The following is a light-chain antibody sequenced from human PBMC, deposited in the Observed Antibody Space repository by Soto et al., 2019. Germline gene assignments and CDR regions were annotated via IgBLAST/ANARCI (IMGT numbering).Light chain of an antibody. CDR1: QRISRN. Sequence: IVMTQSPATLSVSPGESATLSCRASQRISRNLAWYQQKPGPAPRLLIYDASTRATAIPARFSGSGSETEFTLTISRLQSEDSSGYYCQQYNNWPPWTFGQGTKVEIK. V-gene: IGKV3-15*01. J-gene: IGKJ1*01. CDR2: DAS. CDR3: QQYNNWPPWT.